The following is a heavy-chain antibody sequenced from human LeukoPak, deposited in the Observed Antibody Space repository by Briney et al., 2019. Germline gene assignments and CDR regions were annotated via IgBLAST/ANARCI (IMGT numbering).Heavy chain of an antibody. CDR2: IIPIFGTA. CDR3: ARGGLSWNVDGYYYGMDV. V-gene: IGHV1-69*13. J-gene: IGHJ6*02. Sequence: ASVTVSCTASGGTFSSYAISWVRQAPGQGLEWMGGIIPIFGTANYAQKFQGRVTITADESTSTAYMELSSLRSEDTAVYYCARGGLSWNVDGYYYGMDVWGQGTTVTVSS. CDR1: GGTFSSYA. D-gene: IGHD1-1*01.